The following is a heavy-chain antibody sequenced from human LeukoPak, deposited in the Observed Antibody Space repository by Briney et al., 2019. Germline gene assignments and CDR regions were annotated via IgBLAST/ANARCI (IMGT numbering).Heavy chain of an antibody. Sequence: GGSLRLSCAASGFTFDDYAMHWVRQAPGKGLVWVSRINSDGSSTSYADSVKGRFTISRDNAKNTLYLQMNSLRAEDTAVYYCARGLSGYYYYFDYWGQGTLVTVSS. CDR3: ARGLSGYYYYFDY. D-gene: IGHD3-22*01. J-gene: IGHJ4*02. CDR1: GFTFDDYA. CDR2: INSDGSST. V-gene: IGHV3-74*01.